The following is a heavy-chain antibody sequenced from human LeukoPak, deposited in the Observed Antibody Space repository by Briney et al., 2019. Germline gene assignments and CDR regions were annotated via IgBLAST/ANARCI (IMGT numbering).Heavy chain of an antibody. V-gene: IGHV4-39*07. CDR3: ARLGYCSGGSCSSYYFDY. Sequence: SETLSLTCTVSSGSISTSNYYWGWVRQPPGKALEWIGNIFYTGSTYYSPSLKSRVTISLDTSRNQFSLRLNSVTAADTAVYYCARLGYCSGGSCSSYYFDYWGQGTLVTVSS. D-gene: IGHD2-15*01. J-gene: IGHJ4*02. CDR1: SGSISTSNYY. CDR2: IFYTGST.